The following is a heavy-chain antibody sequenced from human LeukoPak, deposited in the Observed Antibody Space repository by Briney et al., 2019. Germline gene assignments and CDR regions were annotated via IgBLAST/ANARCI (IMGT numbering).Heavy chain of an antibody. J-gene: IGHJ4*02. Sequence: GGSLRLSCAVSGFIGSDGYMSWVRQAPGKGPEWLSVIYRGGATYTDSVRGRLTISRDSSESAWHLQLNSLRAEDTAVYYCAREEAVTTFLYDYWGQGTLVTVSS. CDR1: GFIGSDGY. CDR3: AREEAVTTFLYDY. CDR2: IYRGGAT. D-gene: IGHD4-11*01. V-gene: IGHV3-66*01.